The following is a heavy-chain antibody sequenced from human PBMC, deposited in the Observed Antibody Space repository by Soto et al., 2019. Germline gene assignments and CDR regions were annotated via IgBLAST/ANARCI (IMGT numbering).Heavy chain of an antibody. J-gene: IGHJ4*02. V-gene: IGHV3-23*01. CDR3: AKTLWFGELSDY. CDR1: GFTFSSYA. CDR2: ISGSGGST. D-gene: IGHD3-10*01. Sequence: EVQLLESGGGLVQPGGSLRLSCAASGFTFSSYAMSWVRQAPGKGLEWVSAISGSGGSTYYADSVKGRFTISRDNSKNALYLQMNSLRAEDTAVYYCAKTLWFGELSDYWGQGTLVTVSS.